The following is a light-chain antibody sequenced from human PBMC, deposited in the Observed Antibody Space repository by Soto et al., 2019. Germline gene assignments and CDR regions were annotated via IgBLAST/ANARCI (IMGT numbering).Light chain of an antibody. V-gene: IGKV1-9*01. Sequence: DIQLTQSPAFLSASVGDRVTITCRASQGISSYLAWYQQRPGKAPNLLIYPASTLQSGVPSRFSGSGSGTEFALTISSLQPEDFATYYCQQRHSYPITFGQGTRLEIK. CDR3: QQRHSYPIT. J-gene: IGKJ5*01. CDR2: PAS. CDR1: QGISSY.